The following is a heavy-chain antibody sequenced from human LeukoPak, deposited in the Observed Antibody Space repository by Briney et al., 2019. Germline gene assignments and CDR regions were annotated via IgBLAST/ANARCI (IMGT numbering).Heavy chain of an antibody. J-gene: IGHJ2*01. CDR2: IYHSGST. Sequence: SETLSLTCAVSGYSISSGYYWGWIRPPPGKGLEWIGSIYHSGSTYYNPSLKSRVTISVDTSKNQFSLKMSSLTAADTAVCYWAREVTTVANFDLWGRGTLATVSS. CDR3: AREVTTVANFDL. CDR1: GYSISSGYY. V-gene: IGHV4-38-2*02. D-gene: IGHD4-23*01.